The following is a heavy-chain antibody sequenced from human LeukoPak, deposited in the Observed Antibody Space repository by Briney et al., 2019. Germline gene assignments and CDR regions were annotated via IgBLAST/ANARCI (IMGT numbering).Heavy chain of an antibody. V-gene: IGHV3-21*01. CDR3: ARGTIAAPRYWYFDL. D-gene: IGHD6-6*01. CDR1: GFTFSSYS. CDR2: NSSSSSYI. J-gene: IGHJ2*01. Sequence: PGGSLRLSCAASGFTFSSYSMNWIRQAPGTGLEWVSSNSSSSSYIYYADSVKGRFAISRDNAKNSLYLQMNSLRAEDTAVYYCARGTIAAPRYWYFDLWGRGTLVTLSS.